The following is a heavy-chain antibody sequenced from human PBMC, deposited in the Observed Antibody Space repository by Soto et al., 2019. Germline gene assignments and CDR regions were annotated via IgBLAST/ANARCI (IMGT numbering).Heavy chain of an antibody. CDR3: AGGVTIFGVVSLSDYYYYGMDV. J-gene: IGHJ6*02. V-gene: IGHV1-3*01. CDR2: INAGNGNT. CDR1: GYTFTSYA. Sequence: QVQLVQSGAEVKKPGASVKVSCKASGYTFTSYAMHWVRQAPGQRLEWMGWINAGNGNTKYSQKFQGRVTITRDTSASTAYMELSSLRSEDTAVYYCAGGVTIFGVVSLSDYYYYGMDVWGQGTTVTVSS. D-gene: IGHD3-3*01.